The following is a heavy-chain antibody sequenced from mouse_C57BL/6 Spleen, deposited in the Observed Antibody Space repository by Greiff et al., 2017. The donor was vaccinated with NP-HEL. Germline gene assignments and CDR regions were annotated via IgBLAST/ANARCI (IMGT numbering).Heavy chain of an antibody. V-gene: IGHV1-64*01. D-gene: IGHD2-5*01. CDR2: IHPNSGST. J-gene: IGHJ2*01. CDR1: GYTFTGYW. CDR3: ASYYSNSFDY. Sequence: QVQLQQPGAELVKPGASVKLSCKASGYTFTGYWMHWVKQRPGQGLEWIGMIHPNSGSTNYNEKFKSKATLTVDKSSSTAYMQLSSLTSEDSAVYYCASYYSNSFDYWGQGTTLTVSS.